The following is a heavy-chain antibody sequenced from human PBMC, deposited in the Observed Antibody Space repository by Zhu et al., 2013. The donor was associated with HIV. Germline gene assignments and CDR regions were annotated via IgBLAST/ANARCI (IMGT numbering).Heavy chain of an antibody. CDR1: GYTFTSYG. D-gene: IGHD3-22*01. CDR3: ARDNPGIVVVTAWDYYYYGMDV. J-gene: IGHJ6*02. CDR2: ISAYNGNT. V-gene: IGHV1-18*04. Sequence: QVQLVQSGAEVKKPGASVKVSCKASGYTFTSYGISWVRQAPGQGLEWMGWISAYNGNTNYAQKLQGRVTMTTDTSTSTAYMELRSLRSDDTAVYYCARDNPGIVVVTAWDYYYYGMDVWGQGTTVTVSS.